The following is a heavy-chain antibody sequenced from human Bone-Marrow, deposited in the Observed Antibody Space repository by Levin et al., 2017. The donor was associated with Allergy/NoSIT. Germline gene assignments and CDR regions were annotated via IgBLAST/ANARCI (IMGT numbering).Heavy chain of an antibody. Sequence: LSLTCAASGFTFRSSWMHWVRQAPGKGLVWVSRINGDGSSTSYADSVKGRFTISRDNAKNTLYLQMNSLRVEDTAVYYCARNGDDYFDYWGQGTLVTVSS. V-gene: IGHV3-74*01. D-gene: IGHD4-17*01. CDR3: ARNGDDYFDY. CDR2: INGDGSST. J-gene: IGHJ4*02. CDR1: GFTFRSSW.